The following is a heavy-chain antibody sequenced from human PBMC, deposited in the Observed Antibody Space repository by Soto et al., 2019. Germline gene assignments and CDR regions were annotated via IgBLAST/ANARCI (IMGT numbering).Heavy chain of an antibody. Sequence: SETLSLTCAVYGGSFSGYYWSWIRQPPGKGLEWIGEINHSGSTNYNPSLKSRVTISVDTSKNQFSLKLSSVTAADTAVYYCARLNARYSSSWRFDPWGQGTLVTVSS. CDR3: ARLNARYSSSWRFDP. CDR2: INHSGST. CDR1: GGSFSGYY. J-gene: IGHJ5*02. V-gene: IGHV4-34*01. D-gene: IGHD6-13*01.